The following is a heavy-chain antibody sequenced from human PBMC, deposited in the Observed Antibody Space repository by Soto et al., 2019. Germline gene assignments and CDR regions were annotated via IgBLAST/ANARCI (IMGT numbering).Heavy chain of an antibody. J-gene: IGHJ5*02. V-gene: IGHV1-8*01. CDR2: MNPNSGNT. Sequence: ASVKVSCKASGYTFTSYDINWVRQATGQGLEWMGWMNPNSGNTGYAQKFRGRVTMTTDTSTNTAYMDLRSLRSDDTAVYYCARHNSQWPNWFDPWGQGTPVTVSS. CDR1: GYTFTSYD. D-gene: IGHD1-1*01. CDR3: ARHNSQWPNWFDP.